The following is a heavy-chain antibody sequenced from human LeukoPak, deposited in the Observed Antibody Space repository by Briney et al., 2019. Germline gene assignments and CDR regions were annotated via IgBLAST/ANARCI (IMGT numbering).Heavy chain of an antibody. CDR3: ASSGYSYGYKSDY. V-gene: IGHV1-69*05. J-gene: IGHJ4*02. Sequence: SVKVSCKASGGTFSSYAISLVRQAPGQGLEWMGRIIPSFGTANYAQKFQGRVTITTDESTSTAYMELSSLRSEDTAVYYCASSGYSYGYKSDYWGQGTLVTVSS. D-gene: IGHD5-18*01. CDR2: IIPSFGTA. CDR1: GGTFSSYA.